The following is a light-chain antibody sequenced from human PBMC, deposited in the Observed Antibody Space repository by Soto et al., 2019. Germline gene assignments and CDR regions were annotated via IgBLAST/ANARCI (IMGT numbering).Light chain of an antibody. Sequence: AIRMTQSPSSFSASTGDRVTITCRASQGISSYLAWYQQKPGKAPKLLIYAASTLQSGVPSRFSGSGSGTDFTLTISCLQSEDFATYYCQQYYSYPGGTFGQGTKLEIK. V-gene: IGKV1-8*01. CDR3: QQYYSYPGGT. CDR2: AAS. CDR1: QGISSY. J-gene: IGKJ2*02.